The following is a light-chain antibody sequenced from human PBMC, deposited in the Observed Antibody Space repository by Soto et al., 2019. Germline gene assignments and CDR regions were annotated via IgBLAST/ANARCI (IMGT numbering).Light chain of an antibody. V-gene: IGLV2-14*03. CDR3: SSYTTSSTLV. CDR2: DVT. Sequence: QSALTQPASVSGSPGQSINISSTGTSSDIGGYNFVSWYQQHPGKAPKLMIYDVTNRPPGLSDRFSGSKSGNTASLTISGLQAEDEADYYCSSYTTSSTLVFGGGTKVTVL. CDR1: SSDIGGYNF. J-gene: IGLJ3*02.